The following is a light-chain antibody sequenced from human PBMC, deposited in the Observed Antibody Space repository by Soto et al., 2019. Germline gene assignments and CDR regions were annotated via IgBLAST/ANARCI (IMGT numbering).Light chain of an antibody. Sequence: EVVLTQSPATLSLSPGERATLSCRACQSVSSYLAWYQQKPGQAPRLLIYGASTRATGIPARFSGSGSGTEFTLTISSLQSEDFAVYYCQQYNNWPRTFGQGTKVDI. CDR2: GAS. V-gene: IGKV3-15*01. J-gene: IGKJ1*01. CDR1: QSVSSY. CDR3: QQYNNWPRT.